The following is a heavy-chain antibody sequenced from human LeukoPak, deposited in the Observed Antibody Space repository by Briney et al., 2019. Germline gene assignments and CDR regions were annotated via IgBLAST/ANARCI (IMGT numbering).Heavy chain of an antibody. J-gene: IGHJ5*02. CDR2: ISYDGSNK. D-gene: IGHD2-21*02. V-gene: IGHV3-30-3*01. Sequence: PGRSLRLPCAASGFTFSSYAMHWVRQAPGKGLEWVAVISYDGSNKYYADSVKGRFTISRDNSKNTLYLQMNSLRAEDTAVYYCAPPVETGDPWGQGTLVTVSS. CDR3: APPVETGDP. CDR1: GFTFSSYA.